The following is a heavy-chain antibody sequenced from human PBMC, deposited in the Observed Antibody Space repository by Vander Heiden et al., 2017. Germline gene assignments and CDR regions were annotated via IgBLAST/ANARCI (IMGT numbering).Heavy chain of an antibody. V-gene: IGHV4-59*01. Sequence: QVQLQESGPGLVKPSETLSLTCTVSGGSISSYYWSWIRQPPGKGLEWIRYIYYSGSTSYNPSRKSRVTISVDTSKNQFSLELTSVTAADTAVYYCARLRRSVYFDYWGQGTLVTVSS. CDR2: IYYSGST. CDR1: GGSISSYY. D-gene: IGHD6-25*01. CDR3: ARLRRSVYFDY. J-gene: IGHJ4*02.